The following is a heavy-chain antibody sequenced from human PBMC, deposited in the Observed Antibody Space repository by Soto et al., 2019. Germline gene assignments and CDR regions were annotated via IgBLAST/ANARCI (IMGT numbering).Heavy chain of an antibody. CDR1: GDSVSSNTAA. CDR2: TYYRSNWRH. J-gene: IGHJ6*02. CDR3: ARDLVHRGTYYGVDV. D-gene: IGHD3-10*01. Sequence: PSQTLSLTCAISGDSVSSNTAAWNWIRSSPSRGLEWLGRTYYRSNWRHDYAVSVKGRITVNPDTSKNHFSLQLNSVTPDDTAVYYCARDLVHRGTYYGVDVWGQGTTVTVSS. V-gene: IGHV6-1*01.